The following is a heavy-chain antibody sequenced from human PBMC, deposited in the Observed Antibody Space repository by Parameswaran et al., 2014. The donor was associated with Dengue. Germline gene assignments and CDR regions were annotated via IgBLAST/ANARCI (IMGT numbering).Heavy chain of an antibody. Sequence: SWVRQAPGQGLEWMGRIIPILGIAKYAQNFQGRVTITADKATTTAYMELSSLRSEDTAMYYCARVRYSMGDYDGFDIWGQGTMVTVSS. CDR3: ARVRYSMGDYDGFDI. D-gene: IGHD3-16*01. CDR2: IIPILGIA. J-gene: IGHJ3*02. V-gene: IGHV1-69*04.